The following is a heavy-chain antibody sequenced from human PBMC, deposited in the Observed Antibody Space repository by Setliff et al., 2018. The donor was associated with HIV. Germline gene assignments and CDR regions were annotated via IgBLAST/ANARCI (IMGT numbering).Heavy chain of an antibody. V-gene: IGHV1-69*13. CDR3: ARGGEMTTVVSLDY. CDR2: IIPIFGTA. CDR1: GGTFSSYA. J-gene: IGHJ4*02. Sequence: SVKVSCKASGGTFSSYAIGWVRQAPGQGLEWMGGIIPIFGTANYAQKFQGRVTITADESTSTAYMELSSLRSEDTAVYYCARGGEMTTVVSLDYWGQGTLVTVSS. D-gene: IGHD4-17*01.